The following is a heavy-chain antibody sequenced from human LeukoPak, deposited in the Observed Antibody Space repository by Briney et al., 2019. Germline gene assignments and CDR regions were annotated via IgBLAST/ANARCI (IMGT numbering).Heavy chain of an antibody. CDR2: IYYRGNT. D-gene: IGHD6-19*01. Sequence: SETLSVTCTLQWLSIRYHYWSLIRQPPGKGLEWIGYIYYRGNTNYNPSLKSRVIISIDTSKNQFSLKMSSVTAAYTAVYFSARDSPPQYTSASAGFDYWGQETLVTVSS. CDR3: ARDSPPQYTSASAGFDY. V-gene: IGHV4-59*11. CDR1: WLSIRYHY. J-gene: IGHJ4*02.